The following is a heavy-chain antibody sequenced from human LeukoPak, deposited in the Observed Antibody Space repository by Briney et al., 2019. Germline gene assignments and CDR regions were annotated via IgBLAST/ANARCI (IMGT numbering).Heavy chain of an antibody. J-gene: IGHJ4*02. CDR3: ARVVGAKRDYFDY. Sequence: PGRSLRLSCAASGFTFSSYAMHWVRQAPGKGLEWVAVISYDGSNKYYADSVKGRFTISRDNSKNTLYLQMNSLRAEDTAVYYCARVVGAKRDYFDYWGQGTLVTVSS. V-gene: IGHV3-30-3*01. CDR2: ISYDGSNK. CDR1: GFTFSSYA. D-gene: IGHD1-26*01.